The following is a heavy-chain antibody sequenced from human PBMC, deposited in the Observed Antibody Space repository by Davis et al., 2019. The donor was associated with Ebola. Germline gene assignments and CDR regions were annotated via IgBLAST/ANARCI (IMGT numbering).Heavy chain of an antibody. CDR2: INHSGST. J-gene: IGHJ3*02. D-gene: IGHD3-22*01. CDR1: GGSFSGYY. V-gene: IGHV4-34*01. Sequence: MPSETLSLTCAVYGGSFSGYYWSWIRQPPGKGLEWIGEINHSGSTNYNPSLKSRVTISVDTSKNQFSLKLSSVTAADTAVYYCARRGYYYDSSGYYRGAFDIWGQGTMVTVSS. CDR3: ARRGYYYDSSGYYRGAFDI.